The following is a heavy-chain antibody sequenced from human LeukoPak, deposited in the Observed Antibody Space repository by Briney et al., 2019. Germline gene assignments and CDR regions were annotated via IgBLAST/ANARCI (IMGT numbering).Heavy chain of an antibody. CDR2: FYTSESS. CDR1: GGSISNY. D-gene: IGHD6-19*01. J-gene: IGHJ4*02. CDR3: ARRSAGTPIDY. Sequence: SETLSLTCTVSGGSISNYWSWIRQPAGKGLEWIGRFYTSESSNYNPSLKSRVTMSVDTSKNQFSLKLSSVTAADTAVYYCARRSAGTPIDYWGQGTLVTVSS. V-gene: IGHV4-4*07.